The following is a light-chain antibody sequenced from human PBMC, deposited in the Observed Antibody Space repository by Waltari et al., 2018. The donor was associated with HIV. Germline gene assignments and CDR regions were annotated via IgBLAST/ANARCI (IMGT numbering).Light chain of an antibody. J-gene: IGKJ5*01. V-gene: IGKV3-11*01. CDR3: HQRSNWPIT. CDR2: GAS. CDR1: QSVSSN. Sequence: EIVLTQSPATLSLSPGERATLSCRASQSVSSNLAWYQQKPGQAPRFLIYGASSMATGIPARFSGSGSGTDFTLTISSLEPGDFGVYYCHQRSNWPITFGQGTRLEIK.